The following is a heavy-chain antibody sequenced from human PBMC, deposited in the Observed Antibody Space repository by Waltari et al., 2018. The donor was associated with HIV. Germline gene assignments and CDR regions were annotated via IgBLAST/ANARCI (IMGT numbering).Heavy chain of an antibody. CDR3: ARVTMIVVGQTDNDAFDI. CDR1: GYSISSGYY. D-gene: IGHD3-22*01. Sequence: QVQLQESGPGLVKPSETLSLTCAVSGYSISSGYYWGWLRQPPGKGLEWIGNIYQSGSTYYNPSLKSRVTISVDTSKNQFSLKLSSVTAADTAVYYCARVTMIVVGQTDNDAFDIWGQGTMVTVSS. CDR2: IYQSGST. V-gene: IGHV4-38-2*01. J-gene: IGHJ3*02.